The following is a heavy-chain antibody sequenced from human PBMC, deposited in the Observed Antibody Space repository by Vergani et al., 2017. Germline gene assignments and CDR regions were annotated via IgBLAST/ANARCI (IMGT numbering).Heavy chain of an antibody. CDR2: IYYSGST. Sequence: QLQLQESGPGLVKPSETLSLTCTVSGGSISSSSYYWGWIRQPPGKGLEWIGSIYYSGSTYYNPSLKSRVTISVDTSKNQFSLKLSSVTAADTAVYYCARRNDYSNYLNWFDPWGQGTLVTVSS. CDR1: GGSISSSSYY. CDR3: ARRNDYSNYLNWFDP. V-gene: IGHV4-39*01. J-gene: IGHJ5*02. D-gene: IGHD4-11*01.